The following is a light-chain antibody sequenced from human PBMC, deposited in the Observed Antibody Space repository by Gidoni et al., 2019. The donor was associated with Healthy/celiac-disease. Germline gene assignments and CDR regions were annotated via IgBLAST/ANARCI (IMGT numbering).Light chain of an antibody. J-gene: IGKJ4*01. CDR2: AAS. CDR3: QQSYSTPPIT. V-gene: IGKV1-39*01. Sequence: IQLTQSPSSLSASVGDRVTITCRASQSISSYLNWYQQKPGKAPKLLIYAASSLQSGVPSRFSGSGSGTDFTLTISSLQPEDFATYYCQQSYSTPPITFGGXTKVEIK. CDR1: QSISSY.